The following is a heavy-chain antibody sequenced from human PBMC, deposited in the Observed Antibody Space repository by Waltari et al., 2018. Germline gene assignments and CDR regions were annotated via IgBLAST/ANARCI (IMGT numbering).Heavy chain of an antibody. CDR1: GYTFTDYY. CDR2: INPKSGVT. J-gene: IGHJ4*02. CDR3: ARLHVEGENDSASGSFFDY. D-gene: IGHD3-10*01. Sequence: QVHLVQSGAEVRKPGASVKVSCKPSGYTFTDYYIHWVRQAPGQGLEWMGWINPKSGVTHFAQKFQGRVTLTRDTSISTVYMELSGLRSDDTAVFYCARLHVEGENDSASGSFFDYWGQGTLVIVSS. V-gene: IGHV1-2*02.